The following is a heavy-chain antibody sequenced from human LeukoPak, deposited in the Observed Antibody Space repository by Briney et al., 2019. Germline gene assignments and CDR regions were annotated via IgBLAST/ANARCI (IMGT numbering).Heavy chain of an antibody. Sequence: SETLSLPCAVYGGSFSGYYWSWIRQPPGKGLEWIGEINHSGSTNYNPSLKSRVTISVDTFKNQFSLKLSSVTAADTAVYYCARVVSSGWYPFDYWGQGTLVTVSS. J-gene: IGHJ4*02. V-gene: IGHV4-34*01. D-gene: IGHD6-19*01. CDR2: INHSGST. CDR1: GGSFSGYY. CDR3: ARVVSSGWYPFDY.